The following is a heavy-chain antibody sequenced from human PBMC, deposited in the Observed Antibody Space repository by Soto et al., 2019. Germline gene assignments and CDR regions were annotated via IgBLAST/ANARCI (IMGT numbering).Heavy chain of an antibody. D-gene: IGHD6-19*01. CDR1: GFTFSSYA. CDR3: AKVSFIAVAGDYYYYYGMDV. V-gene: IGHV3-23*01. J-gene: IGHJ6*02. Sequence: GGSLRLSCAASGFTFSSYAMSWVRQAPGKGLEWVSAISGSGGSTYYADSVKGRFTISRDNSKNTLYLQMNSLRAEDTAVYYCAKVSFIAVAGDYYYYYGMDVWGQGTTVTVSS. CDR2: ISGSGGST.